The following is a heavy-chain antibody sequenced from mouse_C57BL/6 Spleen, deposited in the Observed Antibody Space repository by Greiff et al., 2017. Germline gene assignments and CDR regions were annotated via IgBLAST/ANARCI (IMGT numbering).Heavy chain of an antibody. CDR3: ARPTVEGYFDY. CDR1: GYSFTGYY. D-gene: IGHD1-1*01. J-gene: IGHJ2*01. CDR2: INPSTGGT. Sequence: EVQLQQSGPELVKPGASVKISCKASGYSFTGYYMNWVKQSPEKSLEWIGEINPSTGGTTYNQKFKAKATLTVDTSSSTAYMQLKSLTSEDSAVYYCARPTVEGYFDYWGQGTTLTVSS. V-gene: IGHV1-42*01.